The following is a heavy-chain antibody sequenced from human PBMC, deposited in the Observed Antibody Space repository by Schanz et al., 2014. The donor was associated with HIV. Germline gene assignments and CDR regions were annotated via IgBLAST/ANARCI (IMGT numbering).Heavy chain of an antibody. V-gene: IGHV4-31*03. D-gene: IGHD5-12*01. CDR1: GGSISSGDYY. CDR2: IYYSGST. J-gene: IGHJ3*02. CDR3: AREWPPGAFHI. Sequence: QVQLEESGPGLVKPSQTLSLTCTVSGGSISSGDYYWSWIRQHPVKGLEWIGYIYYSGSTYYNPSCKSRVSIFVDTSRNQLSLKLKSVTVADTAMYYGAREWPPGAFHIWGQGTMVAVSS.